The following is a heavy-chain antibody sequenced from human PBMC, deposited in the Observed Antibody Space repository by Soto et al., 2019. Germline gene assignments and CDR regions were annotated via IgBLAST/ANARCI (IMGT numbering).Heavy chain of an antibody. D-gene: IGHD3-22*01. Sequence: PGESLKISCKGSGYSFANYWIGWVRQMPGKGLEWMGIIYPTDSDTRYSPSFQGLVTISADKSISTAYLQWSSLQASDTAMYYCARHPGSGYYYDTSGYYFDYWGQGTLVTVSS. CDR1: GYSFANYW. CDR2: IYPTDSDT. V-gene: IGHV5-51*01. J-gene: IGHJ4*02. CDR3: ARHPGSGYYYDTSGYYFDY.